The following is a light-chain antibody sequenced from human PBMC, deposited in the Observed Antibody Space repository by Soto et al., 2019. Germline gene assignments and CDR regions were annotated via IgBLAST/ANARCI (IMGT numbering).Light chain of an antibody. CDR2: GAS. J-gene: IGKJ4*01. Sequence: EILLTQSPATLPVSPGERATLSCRASQSVGSNLAWFQQKPGQAPRLLISGASTRATGIPARFSGSGSGTQFNLTISRLQSEDFAVYQCQQYDSWTLTFGGGTKVDIK. CDR3: QQYDSWTLT. CDR1: QSVGSN. V-gene: IGKV3-15*01.